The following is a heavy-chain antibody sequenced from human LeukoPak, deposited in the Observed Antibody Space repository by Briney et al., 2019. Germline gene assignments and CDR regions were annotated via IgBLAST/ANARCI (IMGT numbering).Heavy chain of an antibody. J-gene: IGHJ4*02. CDR3: ASTEPPDGC. Sequence: SETLSLTCAVYGGSFSAYYWSWIRQAPGKGLEWIGEISHSGSTNYNPSLKSRVSISVDTSKNQVSLRVYSVTAADTAVYYCASTEPPDGCWGQGTLVTVSS. CDR2: ISHSGST. D-gene: IGHD1-14*01. CDR1: GGSFSAYY. V-gene: IGHV4-34*01.